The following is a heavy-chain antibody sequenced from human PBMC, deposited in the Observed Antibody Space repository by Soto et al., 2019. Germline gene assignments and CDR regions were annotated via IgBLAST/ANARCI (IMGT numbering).Heavy chain of an antibody. D-gene: IGHD2-15*01. CDR3: ARVGRFCSGGSCRDQFDS. J-gene: IGHJ4*02. CDR1: SGSINSSNW. CDR2: IYHSGTT. Sequence: QVQLQESGPGLVKPSGTLSLTCAVSSGSINSSNWWSWVRQPPGKGLEWIGEIYHSGTTNYSPSLRSRVTISVDKSKNPFSLKLSSVTAADTAVYFCARVGRFCSGGSCRDQFDSWGQGTLVTVSS. V-gene: IGHV4-4*02.